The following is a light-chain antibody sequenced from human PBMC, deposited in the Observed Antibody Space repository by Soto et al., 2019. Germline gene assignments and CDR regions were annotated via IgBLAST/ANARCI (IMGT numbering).Light chain of an antibody. CDR2: TAS. CDR1: QSISSY. Sequence: DIQMTQSPSSLSASAGDRVTITCRASQSISSYLNWYQQKPGKAPKLLIYTASSLQSGVPSRFSGSGSGTDFPLTISSLQPEDFATYYCQQSYSTPLTFGGGTKVEIK. V-gene: IGKV1-39*01. J-gene: IGKJ4*01. CDR3: QQSYSTPLT.